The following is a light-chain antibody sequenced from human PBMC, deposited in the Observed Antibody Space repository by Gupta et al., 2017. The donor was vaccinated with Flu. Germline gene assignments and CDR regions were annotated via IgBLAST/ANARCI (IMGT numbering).Light chain of an antibody. V-gene: IGKV1-5*03. CDR1: QSISNR. CDR3: QQYDYYRT. J-gene: IGKJ1*01. CDR2: KAS. Sequence: DIQMTQSPSTLSASVGDRVTITCRASQSISNRLAWYQQKAGKPPKILIYKASTLEGGVPSRFSGSGSGTQFTLTSSSLQPDDFATYYCQQYDYYRTFGQGTKVEI.